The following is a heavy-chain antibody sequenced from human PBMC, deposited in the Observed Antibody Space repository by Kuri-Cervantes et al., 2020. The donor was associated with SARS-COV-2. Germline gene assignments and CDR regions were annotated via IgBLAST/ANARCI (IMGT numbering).Heavy chain of an antibody. D-gene: IGHD1-26*01. CDR2: IKEDGSEK. CDR3: APPEWELPLLGG. V-gene: IGHV3-7*01. J-gene: IGHJ4*02. CDR1: GFTFSIYW. Sequence: GESLKISCAASGFTFSIYWMSWVRQAPGKGLEWVANIKEDGSEKYYVDSVKGRFTISRDNAKNMLFLQMNSLRAEDTAVYYCAPPEWELPLLGGWGQGTLVTVSS.